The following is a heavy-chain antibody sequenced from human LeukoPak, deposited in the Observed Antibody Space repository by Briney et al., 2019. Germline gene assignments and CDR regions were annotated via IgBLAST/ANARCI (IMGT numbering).Heavy chain of an antibody. CDR1: GFTFSSYW. Sequence: PGGSLRLSCAASGFTFSSYWMSWVRQAPGKGLEWVANIKQDGSEKYYEDSVKGRFTISRDNAKNSLYLQMNSLRAEDTAVYYCARDKWFGELLSVYWGQGTLVTVSS. V-gene: IGHV3-7*01. CDR3: ARDKWFGELLSVY. D-gene: IGHD3-10*01. CDR2: IKQDGSEK. J-gene: IGHJ4*02.